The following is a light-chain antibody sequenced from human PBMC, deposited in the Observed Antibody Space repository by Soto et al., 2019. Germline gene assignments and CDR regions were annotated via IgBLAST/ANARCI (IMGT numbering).Light chain of an antibody. CDR3: NSYASSGTLV. Sequence: QSALTQPASVSGSPGQSITLSCTGTSSDVGGYNYVSWYQQHPGKAPKLMIYEVSNRPSGVSNRFSGSKSGNTASLTISGLQAEDEADYSCNSYASSGTLVFGTGTKVTVL. CDR1: SSDVGGYNY. V-gene: IGLV2-14*01. J-gene: IGLJ1*01. CDR2: EVS.